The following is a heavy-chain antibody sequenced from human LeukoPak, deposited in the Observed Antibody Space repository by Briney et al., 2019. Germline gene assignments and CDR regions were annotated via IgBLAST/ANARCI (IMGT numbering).Heavy chain of an antibody. V-gene: IGHV3-23*01. J-gene: IGHJ4*02. CDR1: GFTFSSYA. CDR3: AKALGGSGSNFDY. D-gene: IGHD3-10*01. Sequence: PGGSLRLSCAVSGFTFSSYAMNWVRQAPGKGLEWVSTISGSGGSTYYADSVKGRFTISRDNSKNTLYLQMNSLRAEDTAVYYCAKALGGSGSNFDYWGQRTLATVSS. CDR2: ISGSGGST.